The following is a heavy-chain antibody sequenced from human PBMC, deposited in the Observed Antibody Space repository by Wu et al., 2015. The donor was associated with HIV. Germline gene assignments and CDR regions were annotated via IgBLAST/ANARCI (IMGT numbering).Heavy chain of an antibody. CDR3: ARDGADGALLDWNYVGWFDP. Sequence: QVQLVQSGAEVKKPGSSVKVSCKASGGTFSSYAISWVRQAPGQGLEWMGGIIPIFGTANYAQKFQGRVTITADESTSTAYMELSSLRSEDTAVYYCARDGADGALLDWNYVGWFDPLGPGNPGHR. D-gene: IGHD1-7*01. CDR2: IIPIFGTA. CDR1: GGTFSSYA. V-gene: IGHV1-69*12. J-gene: IGHJ5*02.